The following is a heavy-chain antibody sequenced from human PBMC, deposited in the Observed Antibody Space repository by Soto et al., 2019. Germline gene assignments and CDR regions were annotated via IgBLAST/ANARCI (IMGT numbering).Heavy chain of an antibody. CDR1: GFTFGDSY. CDR2: ISPGSRYP. Sequence: GGSLRLSCAGSGFTFGDSYMSWIRQAPGKGLEWLSYISPGSRYPAYADSVKGRFTISRDNAKRSLCLQMMSLTAEDTAIYYCVRGGGGGLFDPWGQGTMVTVSS. J-gene: IGHJ5*02. CDR3: VRGGGGGLFDP. D-gene: IGHD2-15*01. V-gene: IGHV3-11*06.